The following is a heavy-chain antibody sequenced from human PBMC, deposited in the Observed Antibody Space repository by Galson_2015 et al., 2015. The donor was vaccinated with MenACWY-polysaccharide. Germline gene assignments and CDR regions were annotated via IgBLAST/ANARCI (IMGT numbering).Heavy chain of an antibody. J-gene: IGHJ5*02. D-gene: IGHD1-26*01. V-gene: IGHV4-61*08. CDR1: CASITSGGYF. CDR2: IDYRGSS. CDR3: VRASEGMRGGAHFDP. Sequence: ATLSLTGPVACASITSGGYFWRWICGHPGEGLEWIGNIDYRGSSYYNPSLKSRVTISRDTSKNQFSLNLSSVTAADTAVNYCVRASEGMRGGAHFDPWGQGTLVTVSS.